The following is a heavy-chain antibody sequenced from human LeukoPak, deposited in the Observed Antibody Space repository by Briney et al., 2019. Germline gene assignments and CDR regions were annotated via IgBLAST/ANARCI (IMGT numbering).Heavy chain of an antibody. Sequence: GASVKVSCKASGYTFTSYGISWVRRAPGQGLEWMGWISAYNGNTNYAQKLQGRVTMTTDTSTSTAYMELRSLRSDDTAVYYCARDRSDWNYVIPGLFDPWGQGTLVTVSS. J-gene: IGHJ5*02. CDR3: ARDRSDWNYVIPGLFDP. D-gene: IGHD1-7*01. V-gene: IGHV1-18*01. CDR2: ISAYNGNT. CDR1: GYTFTSYG.